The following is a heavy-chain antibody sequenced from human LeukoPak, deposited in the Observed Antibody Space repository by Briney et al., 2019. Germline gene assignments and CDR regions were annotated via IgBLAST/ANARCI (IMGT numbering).Heavy chain of an antibody. CDR3: ARVQTRPYAFDI. CDR2: VFYSGIT. V-gene: IGHV4-59*01. J-gene: IGHJ3*02. Sequence: SETLSLTCSVSGDSIGSYYWSWIRQPPGKGLEWIGYVFYSGITNYNPSLKSRVTISVDTSKNQFSLKLSSVTAADTAVYYCARVQTRPYAFDIWGQGTMVTVSS. CDR1: GDSIGSYY.